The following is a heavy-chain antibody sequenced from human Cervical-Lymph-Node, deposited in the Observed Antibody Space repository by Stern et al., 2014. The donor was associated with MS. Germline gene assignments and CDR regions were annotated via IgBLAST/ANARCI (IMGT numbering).Heavy chain of an antibody. CDR3: VKDGGRTTDFDF. CDR1: GFNFSTHG. Sequence: EQLVESGGGVVQPGRPLRLSCAASGFNFSTHGMHWVRQAPGKGLEWVAVISYDGTKQYYSESVKGLFSISRDNSSNTVYLQMNSLRVEDTAVYFGVKDGGRTTDFDFWGQGTLVTVSS. D-gene: IGHD3-16*01. J-gene: IGHJ4*02. V-gene: IGHV3-30*18. CDR2: ISYDGTKQ.